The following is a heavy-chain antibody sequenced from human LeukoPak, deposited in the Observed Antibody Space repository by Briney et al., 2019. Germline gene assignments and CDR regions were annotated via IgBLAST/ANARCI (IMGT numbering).Heavy chain of an antibody. D-gene: IGHD3-3*01. CDR2: IRAYNGNT. J-gene: IGHJ6*03. CDR1: GYTFTSYG. V-gene: IGHV1-18*01. Sequence: ASVKVSCKGSGYTFTSYGISWVRQAPGQGREWMGWIRAYNGNTNYAQKLQGRVTMTTDTSTSTAYMELRSLRSDDTAVYYCARGGDFWSGYLYYYYKDVWGKGTTVTVSS. CDR3: ARGGDFWSGYLYYYYKDV.